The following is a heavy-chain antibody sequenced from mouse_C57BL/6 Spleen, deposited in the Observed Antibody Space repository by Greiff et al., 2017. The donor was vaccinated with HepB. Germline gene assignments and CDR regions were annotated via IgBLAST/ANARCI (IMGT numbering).Heavy chain of an antibody. Sequence: VQLQQSGAELVMPGASVKLSCKASGYTFTSYWMHWVKQRPGQGLEWIGEIDPSDSYTNYNQKFKGKSTLTVDKSSSTAYMQLSSLTSEDSAVYYCASGGTTVVEAMDYWGQGTSVTVSS. CDR1: GYTFTSYW. J-gene: IGHJ4*01. CDR2: IDPSDSYT. V-gene: IGHV1-69*01. D-gene: IGHD1-1*01. CDR3: ASGGTTVVEAMDY.